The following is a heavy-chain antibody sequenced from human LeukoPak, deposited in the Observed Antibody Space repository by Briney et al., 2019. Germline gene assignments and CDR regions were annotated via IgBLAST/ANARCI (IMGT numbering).Heavy chain of an antibody. CDR3: ARDIVVVPAAIQYFDY. J-gene: IGHJ4*02. D-gene: IGHD2-2*01. Sequence: PGGFLRLSCAASGFTFSSYSMNWVRQAPRKGLEWVSAISSSSSYIYYADSVKGRFTISRGNAKNSLYLQMNSLRAEDTAVYYCARDIVVVPAAIQYFDYWGQGTLVTVSS. CDR1: GFTFSSYS. V-gene: IGHV3-21*01. CDR2: ISSSSSYI.